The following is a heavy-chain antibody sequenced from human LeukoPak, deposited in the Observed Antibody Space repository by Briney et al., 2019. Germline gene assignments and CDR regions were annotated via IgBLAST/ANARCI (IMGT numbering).Heavy chain of an antibody. CDR1: GFTFSNYW. CDR3: ARERGYSNYNSPAYYYYYMDV. D-gene: IGHD4-11*01. Sequence: PGGSLRLSCAVSGFTFSNYWMHWVRQAPGKGLVWVSRINSDGSSTSCADSVKGRFAISRDNAKKTLYLQMNSLRAEDTAVYYCARERGYSNYNSPAYYYYYMDVWGKGTTVTVSS. J-gene: IGHJ6*03. V-gene: IGHV3-74*01. CDR2: INSDGSST.